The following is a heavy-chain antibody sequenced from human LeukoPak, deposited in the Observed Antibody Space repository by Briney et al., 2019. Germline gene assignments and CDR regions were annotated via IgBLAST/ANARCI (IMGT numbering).Heavy chain of an antibody. CDR3: ARDQYYDSKGWFDP. D-gene: IGHD3-22*01. Sequence: ASVKVSCKASGYTFTSHGITWVRQAPGQGLEWMGWISAYHGNTNYAQKLQGRVTLTTDTSTSTAYMELRSLRSDDTAVYYCARDQYYDSKGWFDPWGQGTLVTVSS. V-gene: IGHV1-18*01. J-gene: IGHJ5*02. CDR1: GYTFTSHG. CDR2: ISAYHGNT.